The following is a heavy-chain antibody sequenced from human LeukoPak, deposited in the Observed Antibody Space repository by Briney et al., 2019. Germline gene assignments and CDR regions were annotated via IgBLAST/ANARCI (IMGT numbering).Heavy chain of an antibody. CDR2: INPSGGNT. J-gene: IGHJ4*02. CDR1: GFTFSSNP. V-gene: IGHV3-23*01. D-gene: IGHD5-18*01. CDR3: GKTTVGYSSGQKPAWPVDY. Sequence: GGSLRLSCAGSGFTFSSNPLSWVHQAPGKGLEWVSAINPSGGNTYYADPVKGRFTISRDNSRNTVYLQINSLRAEDTAVYYCGKTTVGYSSGQKPAWPVDYWGQGTLVTVSS.